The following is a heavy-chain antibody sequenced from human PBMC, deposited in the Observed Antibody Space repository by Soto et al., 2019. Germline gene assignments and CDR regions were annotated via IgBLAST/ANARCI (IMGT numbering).Heavy chain of an antibody. V-gene: IGHV3-49*03. CDR2: IRSKAYGGTT. CDR3: TRGPLWGGELLAYYFDY. CDR1: GFTFGDYA. D-gene: IGHD3-10*01. J-gene: IGHJ4*02. Sequence: GGSLRLSCTASGFTFGDYAMSWFRQAPGKGLEWVGFIRSKAYGGTTEYAASVKGRFTISRDDSKSIAYLQMNSLKTEDTAVYYCTRGPLWGGELLAYYFDYWGQGTLVTVSS.